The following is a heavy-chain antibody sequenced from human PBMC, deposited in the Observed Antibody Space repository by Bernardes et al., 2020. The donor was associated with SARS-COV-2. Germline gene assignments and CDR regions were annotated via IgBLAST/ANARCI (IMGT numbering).Heavy chain of an antibody. CDR1: GVSISSYF. CDR2: FYHSGRT. CDR3: ARGGRYFDWLLLPAFDI. D-gene: IGHD3-9*01. Sequence: SEPLSLTCTVSGVSISSYFWTWIRQPPGKGLEWLGYFYHSGRTNYNPSLRSRLTISVDTSKNQFSLKLNSVTAADTAVYYCARGGRYFDWLLLPAFDIWGQGAMVTVSS. J-gene: IGHJ3*02. V-gene: IGHV4-59*01.